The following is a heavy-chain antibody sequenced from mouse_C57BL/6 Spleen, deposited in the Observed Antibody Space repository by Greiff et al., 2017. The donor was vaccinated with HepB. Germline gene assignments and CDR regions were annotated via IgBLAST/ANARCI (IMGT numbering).Heavy chain of an antibody. Sequence: QVQLQQPGAELVKPGASVKLSCKASGYTFTSYWMQWVKQRPGQGLEWIGEIDPSDSYTNYNQKFKGKATLTVDTSSSTAYMQLSSLTSEDSAVYYCARPYGSNLWYFDVWGTGTTVTVSS. V-gene: IGHV1-50*01. D-gene: IGHD1-1*01. CDR3: ARPYGSNLWYFDV. CDR2: IDPSDSYT. J-gene: IGHJ1*03. CDR1: GYTFTSYW.